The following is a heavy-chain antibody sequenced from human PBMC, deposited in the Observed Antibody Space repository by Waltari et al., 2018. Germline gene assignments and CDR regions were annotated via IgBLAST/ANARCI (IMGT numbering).Heavy chain of an antibody. CDR3: ARHVGAFDI. CDR1: GGSISSYY. J-gene: IGHJ3*02. CDR2: IYYSGST. V-gene: IGHV4-59*08. Sequence: QVQLQESGPGLVKPSETLSLTCTVSGGSISSYYWSWIRQPPGKGLEWIGYIYYSGSTYYNPSLKSRVTISVDTSKNQFSLKLSSVTAADTAVYYCARHVGAFDIWGQGTMVTVSS. D-gene: IGHD1-26*01.